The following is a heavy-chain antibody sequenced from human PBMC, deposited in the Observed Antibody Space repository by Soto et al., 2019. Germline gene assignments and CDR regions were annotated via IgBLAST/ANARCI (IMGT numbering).Heavy chain of an antibody. CDR2: INTKTGAS. V-gene: IGHV1-2*07. J-gene: IGHJ4*02. Sequence: QEQLVQSGAELRKPGASVKVSCKASGYTFTDHYVHWVRQAPGQGLEWMGWINTKTGASKYVHEFQGRVTMTRDTSINTAYRELSRLRSDDTAIYYCAIEFAVKTLLNSGSLHFDYWGQGTLVTVSS. D-gene: IGHD1-26*01. CDR1: GYTFTDHY. CDR3: AIEFAVKTLLNSGSLHFDY.